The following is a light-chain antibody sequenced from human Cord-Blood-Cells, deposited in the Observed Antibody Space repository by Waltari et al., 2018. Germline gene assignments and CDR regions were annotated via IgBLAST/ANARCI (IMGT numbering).Light chain of an antibody. V-gene: IGLV2-23*02. Sequence: QSALTQPASVSGSPGQTITISCTGTSSDVGSYNLVSWYQKQPGKAPKHMIYEDSKRTSGCSNRFAGSKSGNTASLPISGLQAEDEADYYCCSYAGSSTFEVFGGGTRLTVL. CDR3: CSYAGSSTFEV. J-gene: IGLJ3*02. CDR2: EDS. CDR1: SSDVGSYNL.